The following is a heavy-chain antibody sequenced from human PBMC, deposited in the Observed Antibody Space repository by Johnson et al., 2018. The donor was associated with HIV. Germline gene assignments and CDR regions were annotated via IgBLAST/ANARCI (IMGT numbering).Heavy chain of an antibody. CDR2: ISYDGSNK. D-gene: IGHD3-22*01. CDR1: GFTFSSYG. CDR3: NSPGLMIGPPI. V-gene: IGHV3-30*03. J-gene: IGHJ3*02. Sequence: VQLVESGGGVVQPGRSLRLSCAASGFTFSSYGMHWVRQAPGKGLEWVAVISYDGSNKFYADSVKGRFTISRNNSKNTLYLQMNSLRVEDTAVYYGNSPGLMIGPPIWGQGTMVTVSS.